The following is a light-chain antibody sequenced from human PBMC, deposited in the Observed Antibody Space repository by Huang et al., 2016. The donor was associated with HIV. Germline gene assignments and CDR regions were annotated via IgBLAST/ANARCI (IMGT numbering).Light chain of an antibody. J-gene: IGKJ1*01. CDR2: LGS. CDR3: MQALQTTWT. V-gene: IGKV2-28*01. Sequence: DIVMTQSPLSLPVTPGEPASISCRSSQSLLHSNGYNYLDWYLQKPGQSPQLLIYLGSNRASGVPDRVRGSGSGTEFTLKISRVEAEDVGVYYCMQALQTTWTFGQGTKVEIK. CDR1: QSLLHSNGYNY.